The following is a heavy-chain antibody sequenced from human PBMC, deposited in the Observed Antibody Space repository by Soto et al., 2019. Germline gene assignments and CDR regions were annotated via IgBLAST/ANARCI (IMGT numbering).Heavy chain of an antibody. CDR3: ARDYLPDGSHSTRFYP. CDR2: ISAYNGNT. J-gene: IGHJ5*02. V-gene: IGHV1-18*01. CDR1: GYTFTSYG. Sequence: ASVKVSCKASGYTFTSYGISWVRQAPGQGLEWMGWISAYNGNTNDAQNLQGRVTMTTDTSTSTAYMELRILRSDHTAVYYCARDYLPDGSHSTRFYPWGQGTLGTVSA.